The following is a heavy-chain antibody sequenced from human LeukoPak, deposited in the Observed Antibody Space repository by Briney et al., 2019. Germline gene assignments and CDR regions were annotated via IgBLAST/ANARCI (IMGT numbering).Heavy chain of an antibody. Sequence: GASVKVSCKASGYAFTSYDINWVRQATGQGLEWMGWRNPNSGNTGYAQKFQGRVTMTRNTSISTAYMELSSLRSEDTAVYYCARDFRYCSSTSCQPQDYWGQGTLVTVSS. CDR3: ARDFRYCSSTSCQPQDY. V-gene: IGHV1-8*01. D-gene: IGHD2-2*01. CDR2: RNPNSGNT. J-gene: IGHJ4*02. CDR1: GYAFTSYD.